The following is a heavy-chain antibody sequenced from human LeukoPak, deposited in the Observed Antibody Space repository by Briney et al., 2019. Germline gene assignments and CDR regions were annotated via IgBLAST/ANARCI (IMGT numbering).Heavy chain of an antibody. CDR1: GFTFSSYW. J-gene: IGHJ4*02. CDR2: IKQDGSEK. Sequence: GSLRLSCAASGFTFSSYWLSWVRQAPGKGLEWVANIKQDGSEKHYVDSVKGRFTVSRDNAKNSLYLQMNSLRAEDTAVYYCARGSNSYVNYWGQGTLVTVSS. CDR3: ARGSNSYVNY. V-gene: IGHV3-7*01. D-gene: IGHD5-18*01.